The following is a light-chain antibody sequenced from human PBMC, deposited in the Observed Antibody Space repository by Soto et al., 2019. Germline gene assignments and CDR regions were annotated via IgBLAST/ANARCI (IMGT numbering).Light chain of an antibody. CDR1: QTISSW. CDR3: QQYNSYSEA. V-gene: IGKV1-5*03. J-gene: IGKJ1*01. Sequence: MTQSPATLSVSPGERATLSCRASQTISSWLAWYQQKPGKAPKLLIYKASTLKSGVPSRFSGSGSGTEFTLTISSLQPDDFVAYYCQQYNSYSEAFGQGTKVDIK. CDR2: KAS.